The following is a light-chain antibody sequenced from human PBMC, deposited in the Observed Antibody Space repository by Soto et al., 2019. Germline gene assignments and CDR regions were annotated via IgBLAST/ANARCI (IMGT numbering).Light chain of an antibody. CDR3: QQYNSYWT. Sequence: DIQMTQSPSSLSASVGDRVTIAGRASQSINKYINWYQQKPGKAPKLLIYDASSLESGVPSRFSGSGSGTEFTLAISSLQPDDFATYYCQQYNSYWTFGQGTRLEIK. V-gene: IGKV1-5*01. CDR2: DAS. J-gene: IGKJ5*01. CDR1: QSINKY.